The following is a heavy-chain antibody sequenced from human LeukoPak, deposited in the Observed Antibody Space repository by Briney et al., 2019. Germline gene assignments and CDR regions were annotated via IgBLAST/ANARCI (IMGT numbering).Heavy chain of an antibody. CDR3: ARNPTIAAAALVPSDAFDI. Sequence: GGSLRLSCAASGFTFSSYAMHWVRQAPGKGLEWVAVISYDGSNKYYADSVKGRFTISRDNSKNTLYLQMNSLRAEDTAVYYCARNPTIAAAALVPSDAFDIWGQGTMVTVSS. D-gene: IGHD6-13*01. CDR1: GFTFSSYA. CDR2: ISYDGSNK. J-gene: IGHJ3*02. V-gene: IGHV3-30-3*01.